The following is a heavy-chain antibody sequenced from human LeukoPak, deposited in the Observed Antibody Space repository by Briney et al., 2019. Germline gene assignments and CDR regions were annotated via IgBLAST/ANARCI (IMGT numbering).Heavy chain of an antibody. D-gene: IGHD3-16*02. CDR3: ASETYDYVWGSYRPSYYYYYMDV. J-gene: IGHJ6*03. V-gene: IGHV4-4*07. Sequence: PSETLSLTCTVSGGSISSYYWSWIRQPAGKGLEWIGRIYTSGSTNYNPSLKSRVTMSVDTSKNQFSLKLSSVTAADTAVYYCASETYDYVWGSYRPSYYYYYMDVWGKGTTVTISS. CDR1: GGSISSYY. CDR2: IYTSGST.